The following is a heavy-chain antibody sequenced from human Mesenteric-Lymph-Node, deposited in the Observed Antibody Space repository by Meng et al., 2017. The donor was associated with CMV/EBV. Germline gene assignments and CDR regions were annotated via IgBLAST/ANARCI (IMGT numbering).Heavy chain of an antibody. D-gene: IGHD2-2*01. CDR2: IRYDGSNK. J-gene: IGHJ6*02. V-gene: IGHV3-30*02. CDR3: AKDEGDIVVVPAAIRYYYYYGMDV. Sequence: GSLKISCAASGFTFSSYGMHWVRQAPGKGLEWVAFIRYDGSNKYYADSVKGRFTISRDNSKNTLYLQMNSLRAEDTAVYYCAKDEGDIVVVPAAIRYYYYYGMDVWGQGTTVTVSS. CDR1: GFTFSSYG.